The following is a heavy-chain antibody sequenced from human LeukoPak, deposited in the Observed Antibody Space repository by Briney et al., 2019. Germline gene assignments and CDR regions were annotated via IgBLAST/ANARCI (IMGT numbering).Heavy chain of an antibody. CDR2: IYYSGST. Sequence: SETLSLTCTVSGGSISNYYWSWIRQPPGKGLEWIGYIYYSGSTNYNPSLKSRVTISVDTSKNQFSLKLTSVTAADTAVYYCARGVNSGYFDYCGQGTLVTVSS. J-gene: IGHJ4*02. V-gene: IGHV4-59*01. D-gene: IGHD1-26*01. CDR3: ARGVNSGYFDY. CDR1: GGSISNYY.